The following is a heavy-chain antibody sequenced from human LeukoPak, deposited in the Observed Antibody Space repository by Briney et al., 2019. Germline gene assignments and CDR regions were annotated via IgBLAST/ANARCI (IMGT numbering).Heavy chain of an antibody. CDR1: GGSISSSSYY. Sequence: PSETLSLTCTVSGGSISSSSYYWGWIRQPPGKGLEWIGSIYYSGSTYYNPSLKSRVTISVDTSKNQFSLKLSSVTAADTAVYYCARDQPIVVVPAATFDYWGQGTLVTVSS. CDR2: IYYSGST. D-gene: IGHD2-2*01. CDR3: ARDQPIVVVPAATFDY. V-gene: IGHV4-39*07. J-gene: IGHJ4*02.